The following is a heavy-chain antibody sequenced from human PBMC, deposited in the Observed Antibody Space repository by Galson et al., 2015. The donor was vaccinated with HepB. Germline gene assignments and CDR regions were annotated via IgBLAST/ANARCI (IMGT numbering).Heavy chain of an antibody. Sequence: SVKVSCKASGYTFTSYVMHWVRQAPGQRLEWMGWINTGNGKTKYSQKFQGRVTITKDTSASTVYMEVSRLTSEDTAVYYCAKDGVNIAPFDYWGQGTLVTVSS. J-gene: IGHJ4*02. V-gene: IGHV1-3*04. CDR1: GYTFTSYV. CDR3: AKDGVNIAPFDY. D-gene: IGHD5-12*01. CDR2: INTGNGKT.